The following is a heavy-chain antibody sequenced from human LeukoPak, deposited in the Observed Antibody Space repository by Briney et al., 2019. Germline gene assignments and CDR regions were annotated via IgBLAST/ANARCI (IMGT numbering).Heavy chain of an antibody. CDR3: AKDPYGTRYFDY. CDR2: LSGSGYNT. J-gene: IGHJ4*02. CDR1: GFTFSSHA. Sequence: GGSLRLSCADSGFTFSSHALSWVRQAPGKGLEWVSSLSGSGYNTYYADSVKGRFTISRDNSKNTVYLQMNSLRAEDTAVYYCAKDPYGTRYFDYWGQGTLVTVSS. V-gene: IGHV3-23*01. D-gene: IGHD2-2*01.